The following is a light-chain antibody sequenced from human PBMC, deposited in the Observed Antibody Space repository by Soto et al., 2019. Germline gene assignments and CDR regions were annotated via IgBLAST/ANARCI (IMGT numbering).Light chain of an antibody. V-gene: IGKV3-11*01. CDR1: QSVRSY. CDR3: QQRTNWPSST. CDR2: DAS. J-gene: IGKJ5*01. Sequence: EIVLTQSPATLSLSPGERATLSCRASQSVRSYLAWYQQQPGQAPRLLIHDASSRATGIPARFSGSGSGTDFTLTISSLEPEDFVVYYCQQRTNWPSSTFGQGTRLEIK.